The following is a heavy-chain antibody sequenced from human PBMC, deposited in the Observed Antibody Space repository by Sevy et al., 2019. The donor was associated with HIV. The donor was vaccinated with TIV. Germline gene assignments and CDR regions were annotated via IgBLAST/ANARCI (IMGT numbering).Heavy chain of an antibody. CDR2: ISTRATNYAT. D-gene: IGHD2-15*01. CDR1: GFISSGST. V-gene: IGHV3-73*01. CDR3: TRGGEDYYMDV. J-gene: IGHJ6*03. Sequence: GGSLRLSCAASGFISSGSTMHWVRQASGKGLEWVGRISTRATNYATVYAASVKGRFTISRDDSKNTAYLQMNSLKTEDTAVYYCTRGGEDYYMDVWGNGTTVTVSS.